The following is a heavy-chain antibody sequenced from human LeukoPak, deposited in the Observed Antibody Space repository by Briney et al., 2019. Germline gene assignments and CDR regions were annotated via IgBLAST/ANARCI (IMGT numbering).Heavy chain of an antibody. V-gene: IGHV3-48*04. J-gene: IGHJ4*02. CDR1: GFIFSSHG. D-gene: IGHD2-15*01. CDR3: ARGGDTYCGSGNCYLGY. Sequence: GRSLRLSCAASGFIFSSHGMHWVRQAPGKGLEWLSFISYIDISTHYADSVKGRFTISRDNAKNSVYLQMNSLTAEDTAVYYCARGGDTYCGSGNCYLGYWGQGTLVTVSS. CDR2: ISYIDIST.